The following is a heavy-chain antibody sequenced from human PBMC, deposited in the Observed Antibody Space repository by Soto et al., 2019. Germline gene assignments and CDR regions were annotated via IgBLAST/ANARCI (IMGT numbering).Heavy chain of an antibody. V-gene: IGHV3-21*01. CDR3: ARDGYASGAYSRYYQYVMDI. CDR2: ITSDSNYI. D-gene: IGHD3-10*01. Sequence: EVQLVESGGGLVKPGGSLRLSCGASGFTFNNTGMNWVRQAPGKGLEWVSSITSDSNYIYYADSVKGPFSISRDNVKNSLYLQLNSLRAEDTAVYYCARDGYASGAYSRYYQYVMDIWGQGTTVTVSS. J-gene: IGHJ6*02. CDR1: GFTFNNTG.